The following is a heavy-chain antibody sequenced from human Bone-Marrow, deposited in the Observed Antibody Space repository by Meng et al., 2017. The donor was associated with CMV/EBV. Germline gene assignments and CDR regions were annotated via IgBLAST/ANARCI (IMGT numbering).Heavy chain of an antibody. Sequence: SETLSLTCTVSGYSISSGYYWGWIRQPPGKGLEWIGSIYHSGSTNYNPSLKSRVTISVDTSKNQFSLKLSSVTAADTAVYYCARDFLLQGFGRYFDWPRYYYGMDVWGQGTTVTVSS. J-gene: IGHJ6*02. V-gene: IGHV4-38-2*02. CDR2: IYHSGST. CDR1: GYSISSGYY. CDR3: ARDFLLQGFGRYFDWPRYYYGMDV. D-gene: IGHD3-9*01.